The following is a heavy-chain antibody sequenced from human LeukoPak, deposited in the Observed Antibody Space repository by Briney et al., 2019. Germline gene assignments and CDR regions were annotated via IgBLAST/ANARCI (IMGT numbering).Heavy chain of an antibody. CDR2: TYSGGTT. Sequence: GGSLRLSCATSGFTVQSNSITWVRQAPGQGLECVSVTYSGGTTYYADSVKGRFTISRDNSKNTLYLQINSLRVEDTAVYYCATAAYGISGSLDYWGQGTLVTVSS. CDR3: ATAAYGISGSLDY. D-gene: IGHD3-22*01. CDR1: GFTVQSNS. J-gene: IGHJ4*02. V-gene: IGHV3-53*01.